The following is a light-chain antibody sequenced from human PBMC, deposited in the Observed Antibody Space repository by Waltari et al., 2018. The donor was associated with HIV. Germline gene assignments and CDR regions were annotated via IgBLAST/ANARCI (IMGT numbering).Light chain of an antibody. J-gene: IGKJ4*02. V-gene: IGKV3-20*01. CDR3: QQYGISPLT. CDR1: QSVDSRH. CDR2: GAS. Sequence: EIVLTQSPGTLSLSPGERATLSCRASQSVDSRHLAWYQQSPGQAPRLLIYGASSRATDIPDRFSGGGSGTDFTLTISRLEPEDSAVYYCQQYGISPLTFGGGTKVEIK.